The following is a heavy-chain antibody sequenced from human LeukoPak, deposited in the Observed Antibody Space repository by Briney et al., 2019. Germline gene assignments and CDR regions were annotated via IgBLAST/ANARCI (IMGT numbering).Heavy chain of an antibody. CDR1: GFTFSSYW. CDR3: ACITMVRGVNNDY. D-gene: IGHD3-10*01. J-gene: IGHJ4*02. CDR2: INSDGSST. Sequence: GGSLRLSCAASGFTFSSYWMHWVRQAPGKGLVWVSRINSDGSSTSYADPVKGRFTISRDNAKNTLYLQMNSLRAEDTAVYYCACITMVRGVNNDYWGQGTLVTVSS. V-gene: IGHV3-74*01.